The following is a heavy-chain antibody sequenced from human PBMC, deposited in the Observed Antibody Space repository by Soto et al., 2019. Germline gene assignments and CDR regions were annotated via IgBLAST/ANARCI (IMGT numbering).Heavy chain of an antibody. CDR1: GASISGFY. CDR2: IYATGTT. Sequence: SETLSLTCTVSGASISGFYWSWNRKSAGKGLEWIGRIYATGTTDYNPSLKSRVMMSVDTSKKQFSLKLRSETAADTAVYYCVRDGTKTLRDWFDPWGQGSSVTVSS. J-gene: IGHJ5*02. CDR3: VRDGTKTLRDWFDP. V-gene: IGHV4-4*07. D-gene: IGHD1-1*01.